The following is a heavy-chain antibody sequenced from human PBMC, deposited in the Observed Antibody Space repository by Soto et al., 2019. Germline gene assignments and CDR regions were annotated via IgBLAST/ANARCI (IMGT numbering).Heavy chain of an antibody. CDR3: ARTVELVPAANSNDAFDI. CDR1: GYTFTSYG. CDR2: ISAYNGNT. D-gene: IGHD2-2*01. Sequence: RASVKVSCKASGYTFTSYGISWVRQAPGQGLEWMGWISAYNGNTNYAQKLQGRVTMTTDTSTSTAYMELRSLRSDDTAVYYCARTVELVPAANSNDAFDIWGQGTMVTVSS. J-gene: IGHJ3*02. V-gene: IGHV1-18*01.